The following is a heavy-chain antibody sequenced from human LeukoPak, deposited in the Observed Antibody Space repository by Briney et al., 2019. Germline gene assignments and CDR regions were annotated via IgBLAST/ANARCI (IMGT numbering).Heavy chain of an antibody. Sequence: ASVKVSCKASGYTFTSYYMHWVRQAPGQGLEWMGIINPSGGSTSYAQKFQGRVTMTRDMSTSTVYMELSSLRSEDTAVYYCARDYARGMITFGGVIALDYWGQGTLVTVSS. J-gene: IGHJ4*02. V-gene: IGHV1-46*01. D-gene: IGHD3-16*02. CDR3: ARDYARGMITFGGVIALDY. CDR2: INPSGGST. CDR1: GYTFTSYY.